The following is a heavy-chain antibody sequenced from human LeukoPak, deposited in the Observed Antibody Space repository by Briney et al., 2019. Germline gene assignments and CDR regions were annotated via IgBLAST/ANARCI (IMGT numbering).Heavy chain of an antibody. D-gene: IGHD5-18*01. CDR2: ISGSGGST. V-gene: IGHV3-23*01. CDR3: AKDPVDTAMVTGFDY. J-gene: IGHJ4*02. CDR1: GFAFSDFY. Sequence: TGGPLRLSCAASGFAFSDFYMFWIRQAPGKGLEWVSAISGSGGSTYYADSVKGRFTISRDNSKNTLYLQMNSLRAEDTAVYYCAKDPVDTAMVTGFDYWGQGTLVTVSS.